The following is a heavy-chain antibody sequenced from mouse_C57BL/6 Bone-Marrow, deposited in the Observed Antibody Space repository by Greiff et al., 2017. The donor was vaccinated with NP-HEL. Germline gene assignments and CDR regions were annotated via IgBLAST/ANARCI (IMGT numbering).Heavy chain of an antibody. CDR2: IWRGGST. CDR1: GFSLTSYG. CDR3: AIYDYDVEYFDY. V-gene: IGHV2-5*01. Sequence: QVQLQQSGPGLVQPSQSLSITCTVSGFSLTSYGVHWVRQSPGKGLEWLGVIWRGGSTDYNAAFMSRLSITKDNSKNQVFFKRNNLQADDTAIYYGAIYDYDVEYFDYWGQGTTLTVSS. J-gene: IGHJ2*01. D-gene: IGHD2-4*01.